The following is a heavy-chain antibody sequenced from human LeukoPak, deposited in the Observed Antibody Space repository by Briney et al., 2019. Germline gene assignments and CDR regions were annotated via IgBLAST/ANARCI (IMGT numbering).Heavy chain of an antibody. V-gene: IGHV4-61*01. CDR3: ATSPHAGAATVFDY. J-gene: IGHJ4*02. CDR1: GGSVSSGSYY. Sequence: SETLSLTCTVSGGSVSSGSYYWRWIRQPPGKGLEWIGYIYYSGRTNYNPSLKSRATISVDTSKNQFSLKLSSVTAADTAVYYCATSPHAGAATVFDYWGQGTLVTVSS. CDR2: IYYSGRT. D-gene: IGHD1-26*01.